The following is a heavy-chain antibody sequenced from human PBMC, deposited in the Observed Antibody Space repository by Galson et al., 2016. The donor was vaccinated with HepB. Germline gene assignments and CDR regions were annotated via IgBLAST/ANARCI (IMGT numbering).Heavy chain of an antibody. CDR2: ISAYNGNT. V-gene: IGHV1-18*01. D-gene: IGHD1-26*01. J-gene: IGHJ3*02. CDR1: GYTFTSYG. CDR3: ARLSIVGAKWHAFDT. Sequence: SVKVSCKASGYTFTSYGISWVRQAPGQGLEWMGWISAYNGNTNYAQKLQGRVTMTTDTSTSTAYMELRSLRSDDTAVYYCARLSIVGAKWHAFDTWGQGTMVTVSS.